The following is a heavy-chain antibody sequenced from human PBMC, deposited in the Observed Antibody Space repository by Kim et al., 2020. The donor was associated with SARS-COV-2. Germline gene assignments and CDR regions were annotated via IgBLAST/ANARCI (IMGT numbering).Heavy chain of an antibody. J-gene: IGHJ6*02. V-gene: IGHV1-3*01. D-gene: IGHD1-26*01. CDR1: GYTFTSYA. Sequence: ALVKVSCKASGYTFTSYAMHWVRQAPGQRLEWMGWINAGNGNTKYSQKFQGRVTITRDTSASTAYMELSSLRSEDTAVYYCARDLRRLEYSGSYYAGYYYYSGMDAWGQGTTVTVSS. CDR2: INAGNGNT. CDR3: ARDLRRLEYSGSYYAGYYYYSGMDA.